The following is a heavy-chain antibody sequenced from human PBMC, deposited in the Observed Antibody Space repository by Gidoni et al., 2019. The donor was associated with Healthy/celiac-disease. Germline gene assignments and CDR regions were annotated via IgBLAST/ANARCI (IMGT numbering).Heavy chain of an antibody. V-gene: IGHV3-13*01. CDR2: IGTAGDT. D-gene: IGHD3-10*01. CDR1: GFTVRSYY. J-gene: IGHJ5*02. CDR3: ARGTLGWFDP. Sequence: EVQLVESGGGLVQPGGSRRLSCAASGFTVRSYYMHWVRQATGKGLEWVSAIGTAGDTYYPGSVKGRFTISRENDKNSLYLQMNSLRAGDTAVYYCARGTLGWFDPWGQGTLVTVSS.